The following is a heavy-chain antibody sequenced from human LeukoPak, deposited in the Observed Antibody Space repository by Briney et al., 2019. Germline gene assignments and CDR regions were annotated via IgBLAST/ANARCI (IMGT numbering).Heavy chain of an antibody. CDR2: ISNGNT. D-gene: IGHD5-18*01. Sequence: SETLSLTCSVAGGSISTYYWNGIRQTPGKGLEWIGHISNGNTEYNPSLKSRVTISVDTSKDQISLKLTSVTAADTAVYYCARDKAHSYGRYFDPWGQGALVTVSS. J-gene: IGHJ5*02. CDR1: GGSISTYY. V-gene: IGHV4-59*01. CDR3: ARDKAHSYGRYFDP.